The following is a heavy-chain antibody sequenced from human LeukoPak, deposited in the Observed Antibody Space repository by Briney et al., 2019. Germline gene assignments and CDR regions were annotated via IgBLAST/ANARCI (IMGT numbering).Heavy chain of an antibody. CDR3: ARGSGSYSHPLDY. V-gene: IGHV4-59*01. J-gene: IGHJ4*02. CDR1: GGSISSYY. D-gene: IGHD1-26*01. Sequence: PSETLSLTCTVSGGSISSYYWSWIRQPPGKGLEWIGYIYYSGSTNYNPSLKSRVTISVDTSKNQFSLKLSPVTAADTAVYYCARGSGSYSHPLDYWGQGTLVTVSS. CDR2: IYYSGST.